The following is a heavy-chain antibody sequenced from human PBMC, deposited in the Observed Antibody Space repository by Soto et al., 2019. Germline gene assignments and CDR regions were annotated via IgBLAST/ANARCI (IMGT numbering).Heavy chain of an antibody. D-gene: IGHD6-19*01. V-gene: IGHV3-23*01. Sequence: EVQLLDSGGGLVQPGGSLRLSCAASGFSFSAYATSWVRQAPGKGLEWVSSISGRGDTTYYADSVKGRFTISRDNSKNALYLQMSPLRADDTAVYFCAKVQIAVAANGYGFDYWGQGTQVTVSS. J-gene: IGHJ4*02. CDR2: ISGRGDTT. CDR1: GFSFSAYA. CDR3: AKVQIAVAANGYGFDY.